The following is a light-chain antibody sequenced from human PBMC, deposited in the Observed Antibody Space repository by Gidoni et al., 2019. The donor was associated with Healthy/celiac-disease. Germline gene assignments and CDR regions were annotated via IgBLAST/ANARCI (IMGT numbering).Light chain of an antibody. CDR2: GAS. Sequence: EIVMTQSPATLSVSPGERATLSCRASQSVSSYLAWYQQKPGQAPKLLIYGASTRATGIPARFSGSGSGTEFTLTISSLQSEDFAVYYCQQCNNWPVTFGQGTKVEIK. V-gene: IGKV3-15*01. CDR3: QQCNNWPVT. J-gene: IGKJ1*01. CDR1: QSVSSY.